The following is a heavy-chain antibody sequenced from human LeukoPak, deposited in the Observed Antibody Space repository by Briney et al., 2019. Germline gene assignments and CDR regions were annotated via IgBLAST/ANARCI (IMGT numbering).Heavy chain of an antibody. V-gene: IGHV4-4*02. D-gene: IGHD3-10*01. CDR3: AKKITMVRDLNYFDY. J-gene: IGHJ4*02. CDR1: GXSITSSNW. CDR2: IYHSGST. Sequence: SETLSLTCAVSGXSITSSNWWSWVRQPPGKGLEWIGEIYHSGSTNYNPSLKSRVTISVDKSKNQFSLKLSSVTAADTAVYYCAKKITMVRDLNYFDYWGQGTLVTVSS.